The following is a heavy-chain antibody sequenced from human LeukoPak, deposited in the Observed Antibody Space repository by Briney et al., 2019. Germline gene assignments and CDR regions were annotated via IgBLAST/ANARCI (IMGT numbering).Heavy chain of an antibody. Sequence: SETLSLTCTVSGGSISSYYWSWIRQPPGKGLEWIGYIYYSGSTNYNPSLESRVTISVDTSKNQFSLKLSSVTAADTAVYYCARLYSSGWYRIDYWGQGTLVTVSS. J-gene: IGHJ4*02. CDR1: GGSISSYY. CDR3: ARLYSSGWYRIDY. V-gene: IGHV4-59*01. CDR2: IYYSGST. D-gene: IGHD6-19*01.